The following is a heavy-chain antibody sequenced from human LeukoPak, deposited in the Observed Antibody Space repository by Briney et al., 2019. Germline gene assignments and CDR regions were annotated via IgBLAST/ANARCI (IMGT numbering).Heavy chain of an antibody. J-gene: IGHJ4*02. Sequence: GGSLRLSCAASGFTFSSYTMNWVRQAPGKGLEWVSYISGSSSIIYYVDSVKGRFTISRDNAKNSLYLQMNSLGAEDTAVYYCARGESLGCWGQGTLVTVSS. CDR1: GFTFSSYT. V-gene: IGHV3-48*01. CDR2: ISGSSSII. D-gene: IGHD3-10*01. CDR3: ARGESLGC.